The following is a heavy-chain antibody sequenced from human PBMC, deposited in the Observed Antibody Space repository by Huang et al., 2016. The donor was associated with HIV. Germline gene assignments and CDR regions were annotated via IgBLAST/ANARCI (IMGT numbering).Heavy chain of an antibody. D-gene: IGHD3-22*01. CDR1: GFDFSKYS. CDR3: ARTEMEYYYGSSGYYPDY. J-gene: IGHJ4*02. CDR2: IRVNSRNI. Sequence: EVQLVESGGALVQPGGSLKLSCVVSGFDFSKYSMNWVRQALGKGVEGVSYIRVNSRNIYYADAVKGRCTISRDNAKNSVFLQMRSLRAEDTALYYCARTEMEYYYGSSGYYPDYWGQGTQVTVSS. V-gene: IGHV3-48*01.